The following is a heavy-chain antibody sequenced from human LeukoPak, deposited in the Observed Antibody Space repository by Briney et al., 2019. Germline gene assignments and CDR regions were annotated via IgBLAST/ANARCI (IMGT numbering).Heavy chain of an antibody. Sequence: GGSLRLSCAASGFTFDDYAMDWVRQAPGKGLEWVSGISWNSGSIGYADSVKGRFTISRDNAKNSLYLQMNSLRAEDTALYYCAKVSDYYDSSGYFDYWGQGTLVTVSS. CDR3: AKVSDYYDSSGYFDY. D-gene: IGHD3-22*01. CDR2: ISWNSGSI. J-gene: IGHJ4*02. V-gene: IGHV3-9*01. CDR1: GFTFDDYA.